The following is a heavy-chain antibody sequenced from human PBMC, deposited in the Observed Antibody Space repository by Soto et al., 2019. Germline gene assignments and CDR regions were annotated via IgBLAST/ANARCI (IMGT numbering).Heavy chain of an antibody. D-gene: IGHD3-16*02. V-gene: IGHV3-48*02. J-gene: IGHJ4*02. CDR1: GFTFSSYS. CDR3: ARGGYDYVWGSYRHLEGVDY. Sequence: ESGGGLVQPGGSLRLSCAASGFTFSSYSMNWVRQAPGKGLEWVSYISSSSSTIYYADSVKGRFTISRDNAKNSLYLQMNSLRDEDTAVYYCARGGYDYVWGSYRHLEGVDYWGQGTLVTVSS. CDR2: ISSSSSTI.